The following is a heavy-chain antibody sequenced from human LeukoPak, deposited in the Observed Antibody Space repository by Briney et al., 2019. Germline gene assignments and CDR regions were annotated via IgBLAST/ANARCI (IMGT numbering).Heavy chain of an antibody. J-gene: IGHJ4*02. Sequence: GRSLRLSCAASGFTFSSYGMHWVRQAPGKGLEWVAVISYDGSNKYYADSVKGRFTISRDNSKNTLYLQMNGLRAEDTAVYYCAKSEEFWGQGTLVTVSS. V-gene: IGHV3-30*18. CDR3: AKSEEF. D-gene: IGHD3-10*01. CDR2: ISYDGSNK. CDR1: GFTFSSYG.